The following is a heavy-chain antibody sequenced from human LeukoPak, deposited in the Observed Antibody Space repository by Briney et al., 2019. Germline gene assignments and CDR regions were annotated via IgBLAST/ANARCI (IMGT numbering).Heavy chain of an antibody. V-gene: IGHV1-69*05. CDR3: ARGPNLYYYYYMDV. Sequence: ASVKVSCKASGGTFSRYGISWVRQAPGQGLEWMGGIIPIFGTANYAQKFQGRVTITTDESTSTAYMELSSLRSEDTAVYYCARGPNLYYYYYMDVWGKGTTVTVSS. CDR2: IIPIFGTA. J-gene: IGHJ6*03. CDR1: GGTFSRYG.